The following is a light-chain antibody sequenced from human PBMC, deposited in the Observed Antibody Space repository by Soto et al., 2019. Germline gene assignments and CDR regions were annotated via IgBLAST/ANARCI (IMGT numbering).Light chain of an antibody. CDR2: DVY. J-gene: IGLJ1*01. CDR3: CSYAGSSTFYV. Sequence: QSVLTQPRSVSWSHGQSVTISCTGTSSDVGGYGYVSWYQQHPGKAPKLMIYDVYNRPSGVPDRFSGSKSGNTASLTISGLQAEDEAVYYCCSYAGSSTFYVFGTGTKLTVL. V-gene: IGLV2-11*01. CDR1: SSDVGGYGY.